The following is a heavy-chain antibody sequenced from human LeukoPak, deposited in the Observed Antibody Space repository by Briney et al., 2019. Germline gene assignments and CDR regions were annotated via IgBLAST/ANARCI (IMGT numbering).Heavy chain of an antibody. V-gene: IGHV3-7*01. CDR2: IKQDASEK. CDR1: GFTFSSYW. Sequence: PGGSLRLSCAASGFTFSSYWMSWVRQAPGKGLEWVANIKQDASEKYYVDSVKGRFTISRDNAKNSLYLQMNSLRAEDTAVYYCARDVSPVEMATDLPLGAFDIWGQGAMVTVSS. D-gene: IGHD5-24*01. CDR3: ARDVSPVEMATDLPLGAFDI. J-gene: IGHJ3*02.